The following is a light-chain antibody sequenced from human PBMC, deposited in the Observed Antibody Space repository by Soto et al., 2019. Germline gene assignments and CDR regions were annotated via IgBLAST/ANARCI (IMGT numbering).Light chain of an antibody. V-gene: IGKV1-5*01. CDR1: QNIKTY. Sequence: DIQMTQSPSSLSASVGDSVTITCRASQNIKTYLNWYQQKPGKAPKLLIYDASSLESGVPSRFSGSGSGTEFTLTIRSLKPDDFATYYCQQYNSYSTFGQGTKLDIK. CDR3: QQYNSYST. CDR2: DAS. J-gene: IGKJ1*01.